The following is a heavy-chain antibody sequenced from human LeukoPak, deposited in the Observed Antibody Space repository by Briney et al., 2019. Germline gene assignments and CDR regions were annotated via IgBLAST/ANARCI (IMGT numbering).Heavy chain of an antibody. CDR2: ISYDGSNK. CDR3: AGDKTTEYYYYGMDV. Sequence: GRSLRLSCAASGFTFSSYAMHWVRQAPGKGLEWVAVISYDGSNKYYADSVKGRFTISRDNSKNTLYLQMNSLRAEDTAVYYCAGDKTTEYYYYGMDVWGQGTTVTVSS. D-gene: IGHD4-11*01. J-gene: IGHJ6*02. V-gene: IGHV3-30-3*01. CDR1: GFTFSSYA.